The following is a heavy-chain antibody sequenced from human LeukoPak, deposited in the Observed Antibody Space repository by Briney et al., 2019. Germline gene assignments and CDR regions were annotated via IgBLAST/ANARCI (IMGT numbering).Heavy chain of an antibody. J-gene: IGHJ6*03. CDR3: ASSSDYYYMDV. V-gene: IGHV4-39*07. CDR2: IYHSGST. D-gene: IGHD3-10*01. CDR1: GGSISSSSYY. Sequence: SETLSLTCTVSGGSISSSSYYWGWIRQPPGKGLEWIGSIYHSGSTNYNPSLKSRVTISVDKSKNQFSLKLSSVTAADTAVYYCASSSDYYYMDVWGKGTTVTVSS.